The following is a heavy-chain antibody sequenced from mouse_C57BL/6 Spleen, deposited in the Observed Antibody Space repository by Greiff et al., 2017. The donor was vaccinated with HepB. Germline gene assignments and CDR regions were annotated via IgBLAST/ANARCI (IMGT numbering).Heavy chain of an antibody. J-gene: IGHJ4*01. D-gene: IGHD2-10*01. CDR2: IDPANGNT. V-gene: IGHV14-3*01. Sequence: VQLQQSGPELVKPGASVKLSCKASGYTFTSYDINWVKQRPGQGLEWIGWIDPANGNTKYAPKFQGKATITADTSSNTAYLQLSSLTSDVTAIYYCASSYYPRLYAMDYWGQGTSVTVSS. CDR1: GYTFTSYD. CDR3: ASSYYPRLYAMDY.